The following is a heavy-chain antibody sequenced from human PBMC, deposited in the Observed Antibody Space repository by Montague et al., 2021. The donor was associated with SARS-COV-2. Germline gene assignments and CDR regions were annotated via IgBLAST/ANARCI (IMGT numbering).Heavy chain of an antibody. CDR3: AGAPSDIGGAY. V-gene: IGHV3-33*01. CDR1: GFSFSQYG. D-gene: IGHD2-15*01. CDR2: IWYDGSNK. Sequence: SLRLSCAASGFSFSQYGMHWVRQAPGKGLEWVAFIWYDGSNKGYAASVKGRFTISRDNSKNTLFLQMNSLRADDTGFYYCAGAPSDIGGAYWGQGTLVTVSS. J-gene: IGHJ4*02.